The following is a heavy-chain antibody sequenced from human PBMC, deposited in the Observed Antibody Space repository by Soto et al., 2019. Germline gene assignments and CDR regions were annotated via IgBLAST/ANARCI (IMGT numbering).Heavy chain of an antibody. Sequence: SETLSLTCTVSGGSISSSSYYWGWIRQPPGKGLEWIGSIYYSGSTYYNPSLKSRVTISVDTSKNQFSLKLSSVTAADTAVYYCASQAETVILDYWGQGTLVTVSS. V-gene: IGHV4-39*01. CDR3: ASQAETVILDY. D-gene: IGHD4-17*01. CDR2: IYYSGST. CDR1: GGSISSSSYY. J-gene: IGHJ4*02.